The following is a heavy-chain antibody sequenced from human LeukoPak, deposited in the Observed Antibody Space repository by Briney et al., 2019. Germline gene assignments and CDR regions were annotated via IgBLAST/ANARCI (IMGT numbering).Heavy chain of an antibody. Sequence: PSQTLSLTCTVSGGSISSGDYYWSWIRQPPGKDLEWIGYIYYSGSTYCNPSLKSRVTISVDTSKDQFSLKLSSVTAADTAVYYCARVPRYSSSWYYFDYWGQGTLDTVSS. J-gene: IGHJ4*02. CDR1: GGSISSGDYY. V-gene: IGHV4-30-4*01. CDR3: ARVPRYSSSWYYFDY. CDR2: IYYSGST. D-gene: IGHD6-13*01.